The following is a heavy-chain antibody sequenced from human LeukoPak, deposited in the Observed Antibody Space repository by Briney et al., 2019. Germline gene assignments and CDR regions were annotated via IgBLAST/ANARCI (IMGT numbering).Heavy chain of an antibody. CDR1: GFTFSRYW. Sequence: PGGSLRLSCAASGFTFSRYWMSWVRQAPGKGLEWVASINQYGSEKKYVDSVKGRITISRDNSNNMLYLQITNLRAEDTALYYCAKGGSSWSRNWFDPWGQGTLVTVSS. V-gene: IGHV3-7*03. CDR2: INQYGSEK. CDR3: AKGGSSWSRNWFDP. D-gene: IGHD6-13*01. J-gene: IGHJ5*02.